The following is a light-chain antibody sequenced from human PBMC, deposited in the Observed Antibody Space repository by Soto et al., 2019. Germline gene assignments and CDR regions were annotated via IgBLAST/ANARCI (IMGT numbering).Light chain of an antibody. CDR2: CAS. J-gene: IGKJ1*01. CDR3: QQYNNWTWT. Sequence: EIVMTQSPATLSVSPGERATLSCRASQSVSSDLAWYQQKPGQAPRLLIYCASTRATGIPARFSGSGSGTEFTLTISSLQSADFAVYYCQQYNNWTWTFGQGTKVEIK. CDR1: QSVSSD. V-gene: IGKV3-15*01.